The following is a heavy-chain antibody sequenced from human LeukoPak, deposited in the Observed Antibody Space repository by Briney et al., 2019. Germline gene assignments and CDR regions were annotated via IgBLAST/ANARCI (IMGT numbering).Heavy chain of an antibody. CDR3: ARDPGGYSSSWYFDY. CDR2: IYYSGST. D-gene: IGHD6-13*01. V-gene: IGHV4-31*03. J-gene: IGHJ4*02. Sequence: SQTLSLTCTVSGGSISSGGYYWSWIRQHPGKGLEWIGYIYYSGSTYYNPSLKSRVTISVDTSKNQFSLKLSSVTAADTAVYYCARDPGGYSSSWYFDYWGQGTLVTDSS. CDR1: GGSISSGGYY.